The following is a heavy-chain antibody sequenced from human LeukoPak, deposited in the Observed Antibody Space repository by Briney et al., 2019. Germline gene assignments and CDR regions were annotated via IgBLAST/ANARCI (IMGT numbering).Heavy chain of an antibody. V-gene: IGHV3-33*06. Sequence: PGGSLSLSCAASGFSFSSYGMHWVRQPPGKGLEWVAVIWYGGSNKYYADSVKGRFTISRDNSKNTLSLQMNSLRAEDTAVYYCAKDFSQPMIVGAWGQGTLVTVSS. CDR3: AKDFSQPMIVGA. J-gene: IGHJ5*02. CDR1: GFSFSSYG. D-gene: IGHD3-22*01. CDR2: IWYGGSNK.